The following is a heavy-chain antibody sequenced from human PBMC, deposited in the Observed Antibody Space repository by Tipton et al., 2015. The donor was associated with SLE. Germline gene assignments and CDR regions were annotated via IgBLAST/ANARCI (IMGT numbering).Heavy chain of an antibody. CDR1: SGSVSSGAYY. J-gene: IGHJ4*02. V-gene: IGHV4-31*03. CDR3: ARYFYDSSGVCLFDL. CDR2: VFSSGTT. Sequence: TLSLTCTVSSGSVSSGAYYWSWIRQHPGKGLESIGYVFSSGTTYYNPSLQGRLSMSLDTSKNQLSLQLSSVTSAVTAVYYCARYFYDSSGVCLFDLWGQGTLVTVSS. D-gene: IGHD3-22*01.